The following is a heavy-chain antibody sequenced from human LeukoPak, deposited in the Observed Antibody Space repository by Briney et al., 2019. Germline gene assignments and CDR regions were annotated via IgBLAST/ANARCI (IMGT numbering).Heavy chain of an antibody. D-gene: IGHD2-2*01. CDR2: IYYSGST. Sequence: PSETLSLTCTVSGGSIGSYYWSWIRHPPGKGLEWIGYIYYSGSTNYNPSLKSRVTISVDTSKNQFSLKLSSVTAADTAVYYCARVQGYCSSTSCPNWFDPWGQGTLVTVSS. CDR1: GGSIGSYY. J-gene: IGHJ5*02. CDR3: ARVQGYCSSTSCPNWFDP. V-gene: IGHV4-59*01.